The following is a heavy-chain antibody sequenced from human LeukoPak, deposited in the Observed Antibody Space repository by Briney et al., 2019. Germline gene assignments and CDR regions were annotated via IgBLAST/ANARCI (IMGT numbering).Heavy chain of an antibody. CDR1: GFTVSSYA. D-gene: IGHD3-3*01. V-gene: IGHV3-23*01. J-gene: IGHJ5*02. Sequence: PGGSLRLSCAASGFTVSSYAMSWVRQAPGKGLEWVSAISGSGGSTYYADSVKGRFTISRDNSKNTLYLQMNSLRAEDTAVYYCAKSSGYDFWSGSDNWFDPWGQGTLVTVSS. CDR3: AKSSGYDFWSGSDNWFDP. CDR2: ISGSGGST.